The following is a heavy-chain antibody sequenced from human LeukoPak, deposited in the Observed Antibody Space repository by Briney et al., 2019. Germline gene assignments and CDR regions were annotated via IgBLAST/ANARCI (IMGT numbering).Heavy chain of an antibody. Sequence: GASVKVSCKASGYTFAGYYMHWVRQAPGQGLGWMGWINPNSGGTNYAQKFQGRVTMTRDTSISTAYMELSRLRSDDTAVYYCARDSSRGNYVWGSYRLDYWGQGTLVTVSS. V-gene: IGHV1-2*02. D-gene: IGHD3-16*02. CDR1: GYTFAGYY. J-gene: IGHJ4*02. CDR3: ARDSSRGNYVWGSYRLDY. CDR2: INPNSGGT.